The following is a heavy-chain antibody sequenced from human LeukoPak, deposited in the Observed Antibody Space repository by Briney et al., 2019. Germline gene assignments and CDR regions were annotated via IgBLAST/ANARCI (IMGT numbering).Heavy chain of an antibody. CDR2: ISSSSSYI. J-gene: IGHJ4*02. V-gene: IGHV3-21*01. CDR3: AGLRITMVRGVIIDY. D-gene: IGHD3-10*01. CDR1: GFTFSSYS. Sequence: GGSLRLSCAASGFTFSSYSMNWVRQAPGKGLEWVSSISSSSSYIYYADSVKGRFTISRDNAKNSLYLQMNSLRAKDTAVYYCAGLRITMVRGVIIDYWGQGTLVTVSS.